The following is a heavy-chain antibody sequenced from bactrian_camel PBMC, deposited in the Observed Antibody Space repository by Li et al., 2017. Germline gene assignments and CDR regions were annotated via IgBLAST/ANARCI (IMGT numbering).Heavy chain of an antibody. CDR1: EYSAGSGWSFSTYC. D-gene: IGHD3*01. Sequence: HVQLVESGGGSAQARGSLTLSCTASEYSAGSGWSFSTYCMGWFRQAPGQEREGVATIDNDGRTEFGDFVKGRFTISKDNARDTLQLRMDNLKPEDAAMYYCAAKLPFECYADQDWGTDFVYWGQGTQVTVS. V-gene: IGHV3S57*01. CDR2: IDNDGRT. J-gene: IGHJ6*01. CDR3: AAKLPFECYADQDWGTDFVY.